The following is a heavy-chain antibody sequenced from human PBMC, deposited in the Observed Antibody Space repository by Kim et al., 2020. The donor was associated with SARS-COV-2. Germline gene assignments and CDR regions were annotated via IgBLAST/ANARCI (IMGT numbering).Heavy chain of an antibody. Sequence: SETLSLTCTVSGGSISSSSYYWGWIRQPPGKGLEWIGSIYYSGSTYYNPSLKSRVTISVDTSKNQFSLRLSFVTAADTAVYYCAGLQLRRIRIFGVVEKGSWFDLWGLRSLVTVSS. CDR3: AGLQLRRIRIFGVVEKGSWFDL. V-gene: IGHV4-39*01. CDR2: IYYSGST. J-gene: IGHJ5*02. D-gene: IGHD3-3*01. CDR1: GGSISSSSYY.